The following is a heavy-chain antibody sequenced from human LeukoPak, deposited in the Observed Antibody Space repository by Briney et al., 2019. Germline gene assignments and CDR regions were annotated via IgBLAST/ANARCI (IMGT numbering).Heavy chain of an antibody. D-gene: IGHD3-22*01. Sequence: GGSLRLSCAASGFTFSSSGMHWVRQAPGKGLEWVAFIRYDGSVQYYADSVKGRFTLSRDNSKNTLYLQMNSLRPEDTAVYYCAKDKSYFDSTGYRYFDYWGQETLVTVSS. J-gene: IGHJ4*02. V-gene: IGHV3-30*02. CDR2: IRYDGSVQ. CDR3: AKDKSYFDSTGYRYFDY. CDR1: GFTFSSSG.